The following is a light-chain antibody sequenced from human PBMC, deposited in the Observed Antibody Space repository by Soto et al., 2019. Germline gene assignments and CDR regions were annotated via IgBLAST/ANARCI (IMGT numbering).Light chain of an antibody. J-gene: IGKJ4*01. CDR3: QQNNRYLLT. Sequence: DIQMTQSPSTLSASVGDRVTITCRASQSISTWVAWYQQKAGKAPKLLIHQASTLESGVPSRFSGSGPGTEFTLNISRLKPDYFATYSCQQNNRYLLTFGGGTRWIS. CDR2: QAS. V-gene: IGKV1-5*03. CDR1: QSISTW.